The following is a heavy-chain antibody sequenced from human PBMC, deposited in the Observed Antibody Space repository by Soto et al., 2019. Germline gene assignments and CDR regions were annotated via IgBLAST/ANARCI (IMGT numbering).Heavy chain of an antibody. CDR3: ARGEWKNYDFWSGYYPPYYMDV. J-gene: IGHJ6*03. D-gene: IGHD3-3*01. Sequence: PGGSLRLSCAASGFTFSSYGMHWVRQAPGKGLEWVAVISYDGSNKYYADSVKGRFTISRDNSKNTLYLQMNSLRAEDTAVYYCARGEWKNYDFWSGYYPPYYMDVWGKGTTVTVSS. V-gene: IGHV3-30*03. CDR2: ISYDGSNK. CDR1: GFTFSSYG.